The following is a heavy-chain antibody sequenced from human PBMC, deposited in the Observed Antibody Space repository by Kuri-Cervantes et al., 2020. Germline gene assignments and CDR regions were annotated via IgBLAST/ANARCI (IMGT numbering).Heavy chain of an antibody. CDR1: GFTFTNSG. CDR3: AKDRGYDLGSQYYYYSMDV. V-gene: IGHV3-23*01. CDR2: IGGTDGLA. J-gene: IGHJ6*03. D-gene: IGHD3-10*01. Sequence: GGSLRLSCTASGFTFTNSGVNWVRQAPGKGLEWVSGIGGTDGLAKYADPVKGRFTISRDTSENTLSLQMNSLRVEDTVIYYCAKDRGYDLGSQYYYYSMDVWGKGTPVTVSS.